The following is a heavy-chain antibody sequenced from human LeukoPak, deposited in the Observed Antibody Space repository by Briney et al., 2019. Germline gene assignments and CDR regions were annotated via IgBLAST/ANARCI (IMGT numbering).Heavy chain of an antibody. J-gene: IGHJ1*01. CDR1: GFTFSSYG. V-gene: IGHV3-30*02. Sequence: GGSLRLSCAASGFTFSSYGMHWVRQAPGKGLEWVAFIRYDGSNKYYADSVKGRFTISRDNSKNTLYLQMNSLRAEDTAVYYCAKDHGYLLGYFQHWGQGTLVTVSS. D-gene: IGHD5-24*01. CDR3: AKDHGYLLGYFQH. CDR2: IRYDGSNK.